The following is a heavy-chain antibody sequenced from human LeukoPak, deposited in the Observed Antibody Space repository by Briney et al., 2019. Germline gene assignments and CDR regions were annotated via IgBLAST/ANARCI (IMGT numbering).Heavy chain of an antibody. V-gene: IGHV3-NL1*01. CDR1: EFTFSRYA. CDR2: ISSNE. J-gene: IGHJ4*02. D-gene: IGHD3-22*01. CDR3: VKRGYYYDSSAYYYFDY. Sequence: PGGSLRLSCSASEFTFSRYAMHWVRQAPGKGLEYVSGISSNEDSVKGRFTISRDNSKNTLYLQMSSLRAEDTAVYYCVKRGYYYDSSAYYYFDYWGQGTLVTVSS.